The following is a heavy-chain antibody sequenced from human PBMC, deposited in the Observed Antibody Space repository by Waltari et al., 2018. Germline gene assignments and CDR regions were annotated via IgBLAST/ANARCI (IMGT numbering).Heavy chain of an antibody. Sequence: EVQLVESGGGLIQPGGSLRLSCAASGFTVSSNYMSWVRQAPGKGLEWVSVIYSGGSTYDADSVKGRFTISRDNSKNTLYLQMNSLRAEDTAVYYCAREGSGWSYYYYGMDVWGQGTTVTVSS. J-gene: IGHJ6*02. CDR2: IYSGGST. D-gene: IGHD6-19*01. V-gene: IGHV3-53*01. CDR3: AREGSGWSYYYYGMDV. CDR1: GFTVSSNY.